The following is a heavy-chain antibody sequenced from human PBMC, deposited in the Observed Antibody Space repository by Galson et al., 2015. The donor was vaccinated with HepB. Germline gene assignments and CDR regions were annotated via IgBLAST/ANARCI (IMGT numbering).Heavy chain of an antibody. D-gene: IGHD4-17*01. V-gene: IGHV4-31*03. J-gene: IGHJ4*02. CDR1: GGSISSGGYY. CDR3: ARGKTTTVIDY. CDR2: IYYSGST. Sequence: LSLTCTVSGGSISSGGYYWSWIRQHPGKGLEWIGYIYYSGSTYYNPSLKSRVTISVDTSKNQFSLKLSSVTAADTAVYYCARGKTTTVIDYWGQGTLVTVSS.